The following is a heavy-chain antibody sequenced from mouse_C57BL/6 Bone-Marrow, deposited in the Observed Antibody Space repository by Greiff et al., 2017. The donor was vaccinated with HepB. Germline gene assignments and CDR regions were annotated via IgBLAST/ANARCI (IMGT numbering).Heavy chain of an antibody. J-gene: IGHJ4*01. CDR1: GFTFSSYG. V-gene: IGHV5-6*01. CDR3: ARDYYYGSSPYYAMDY. D-gene: IGHD1-1*01. Sequence: EVHLVESGGDLVKPGGSLKLSCAASGFTFSSYGMSWVRQTPDKRLEWVATISSGGSYTYYPDSVKGRFTIYRDNAQKPLYLQMSSLKSEDTAMYYCARDYYYGSSPYYAMDYWGQGTSVTVSS. CDR2: ISSGGSYT.